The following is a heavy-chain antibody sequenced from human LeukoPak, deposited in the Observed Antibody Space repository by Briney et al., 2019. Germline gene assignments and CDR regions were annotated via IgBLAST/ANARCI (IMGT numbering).Heavy chain of an antibody. D-gene: IGHD3-3*01. V-gene: IGHV3-15*01. Sequence: GGSLRLSCAASGFTFSNAWMSWVRRAPGKGLEWVGRIKSKTDGGTTDYAAPVKGRFTISRDDSKNTLYLQMNSLRTEDTAVYYCTTTYYDFWSGYLGMDVWGQGTTVTVSS. J-gene: IGHJ6*02. CDR1: GFTFSNAW. CDR2: IKSKTDGGTT. CDR3: TTTYYDFWSGYLGMDV.